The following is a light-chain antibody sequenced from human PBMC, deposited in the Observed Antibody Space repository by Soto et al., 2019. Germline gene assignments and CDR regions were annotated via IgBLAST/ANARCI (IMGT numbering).Light chain of an antibody. CDR3: QQYGSSPFT. J-gene: IGKJ3*01. CDR2: GVS. CDR1: QSISSSF. Sequence: EIVLTQSPGTLSLSPGERATLSCRASQSISSSFLAWYQQRPGQAPRLLIHGVSSKAAGIPDRVSGSGSGTDFTLTINRLEPEDFALYFCQQYGSSPFTFGPGTQLEIK. V-gene: IGKV3-20*01.